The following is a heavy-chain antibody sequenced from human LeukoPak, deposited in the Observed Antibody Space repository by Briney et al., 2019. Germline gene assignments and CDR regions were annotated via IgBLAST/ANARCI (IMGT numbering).Heavy chain of an antibody. J-gene: IGHJ4*02. CDR2: IYGDDET. D-gene: IGHD5-12*01. CDR1: GFIITNNY. Sequence: GGSLRLSCAASGFIITNNYMNWVRQAPGKGLGWVSVIYGDDETNYADSVKGRFTISRDNAKNTLYLQMNSLRAEDTAIYYCARKPLSGGYGGTIDYWGQGTLVTVSS. CDR3: ARKPLSGGYGGTIDY. V-gene: IGHV3-53*01.